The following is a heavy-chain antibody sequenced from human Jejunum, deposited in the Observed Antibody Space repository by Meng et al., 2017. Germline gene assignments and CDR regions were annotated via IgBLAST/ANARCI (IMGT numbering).Heavy chain of an antibody. Sequence: FSGFLLSTSGVGVGWIRQPPGKALEWLAIIYWNDDKRYSPSLKSRLTITKDTSKNQVVLTMTNMDPVDSATYYCAHSTFILRLGELSLNWFDPWGQGTLVTVSS. CDR3: AHSTFILRLGELSLNWFDP. CDR1: GFLLSTSGVG. J-gene: IGHJ5*02. V-gene: IGHV2-5*01. CDR2: IYWNDDK. D-gene: IGHD3-16*02.